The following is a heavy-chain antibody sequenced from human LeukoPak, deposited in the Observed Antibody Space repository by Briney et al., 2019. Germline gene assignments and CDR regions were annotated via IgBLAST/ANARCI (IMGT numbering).Heavy chain of an antibody. V-gene: IGHV4-59*01. CDR2: IYYSGST. CDR1: GGSISSYY. J-gene: IGHJ4*02. CDR3: ARSQRDGYNTFFDY. D-gene: IGHD5-24*01. Sequence: PSETLSLTCTVSGGSISSYYWSWIRQPPGKGLEWIGYIYYSGSTNYNPSLKSRVTISVDTSKNQFSLKLSSVTAADTAVYYCARSQRDGYNTFFDYWGQGTLVTVSS.